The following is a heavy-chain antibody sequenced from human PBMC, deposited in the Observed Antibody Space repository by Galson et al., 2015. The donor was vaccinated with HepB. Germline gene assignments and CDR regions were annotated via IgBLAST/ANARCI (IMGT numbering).Heavy chain of an antibody. CDR2: ISTDGGDK. D-gene: IGHD5-12*01. Sequence: SLRLSCAASGFTFRSYAMHWVRQAPGKGLEWVAVISTDGGDKKYADSVKGRFTISRDNAKNSLYLQMNSLRAEDTAVYYCARDNIYGSGYDKWGRGAFVIWGQGTMVTVSS. J-gene: IGHJ3*02. CDR3: ARDNIYGSGYDKWGRGAFVI. V-gene: IGHV3-33*08. CDR1: GFTFRSYA.